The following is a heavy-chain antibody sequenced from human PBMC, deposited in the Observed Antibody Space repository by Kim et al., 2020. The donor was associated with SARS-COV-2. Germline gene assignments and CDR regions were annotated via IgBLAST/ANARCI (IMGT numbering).Heavy chain of an antibody. V-gene: IGHV3-30*18. J-gene: IGHJ3*02. CDR3: AKDVRNYYDICGGFD. CDR1: GFTFSSYG. Sequence: GGSLRLSCAASGFTFSSYGMHWVRQAPGKGLEWVTIISYDGSNKDYADSVKGRFTISRDNSKNTLYLQMNSLRAEDTAVYYCAKDVRNYYDICGGFD. CDR2: ISYDGSNK. D-gene: IGHD3-9*01.